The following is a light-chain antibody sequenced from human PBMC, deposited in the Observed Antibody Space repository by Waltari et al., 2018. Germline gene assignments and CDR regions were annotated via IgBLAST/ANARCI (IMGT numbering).Light chain of an antibody. Sequence: DIQMTQSPSSLSASVGDRVTITCQANHDISNYLNWYQQKPGKAPKLLIYDASNLETGVPSRFSGSGSGTDFSFTSSLQPEDIATYYCQQFDNLVYTFGQGTKLEIK. CDR1: HDISNY. V-gene: IGKV1-33*01. CDR3: QQFDNLVYT. J-gene: IGKJ2*01. CDR2: DAS.